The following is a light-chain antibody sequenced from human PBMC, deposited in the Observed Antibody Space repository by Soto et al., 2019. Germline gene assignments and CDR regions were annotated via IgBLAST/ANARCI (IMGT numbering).Light chain of an antibody. J-gene: IGKJ4*01. CDR2: DAS. CDR3: QQYDNLPAT. V-gene: IGKV1-33*01. CDR1: QDISNY. Sequence: DIQMTQSPSSLSASVGDRVTSTCQASQDISNYLNWYQQKPGKAPKLLIYDASNLETGVPSRFSGSGSGTDFTFTISSLQPEDIATYYCQQYDNLPATFGGGTKVDIK.